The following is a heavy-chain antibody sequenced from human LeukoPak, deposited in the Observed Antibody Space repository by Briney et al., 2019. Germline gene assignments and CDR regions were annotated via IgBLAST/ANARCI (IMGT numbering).Heavy chain of an antibody. CDR3: ARASSY. CDR2: INHSGST. CDR1: GGSFSGYY. Sequence: PSETLSLTCAVYGGSFSGYYWSWIRQPPGKGLEWIGEINHSGSTNYNPPLKSRVTISVDTSKNQFSLKLSSVTAADTAVYYCARASSYWGQGTLVTVSS. J-gene: IGHJ4*02. V-gene: IGHV4-34*01. D-gene: IGHD6-6*01.